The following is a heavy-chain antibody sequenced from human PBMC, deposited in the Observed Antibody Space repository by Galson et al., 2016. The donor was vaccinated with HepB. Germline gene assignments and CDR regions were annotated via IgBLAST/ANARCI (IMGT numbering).Heavy chain of an antibody. V-gene: IGHV3-48*03. CDR2: ISSSGNSV. CDR3: AKDRGGLVPGPLGY. CDR1: GSSFTSHE. Sequence: SLRLSCAASAASGSSFTSHEMNWVRQAPGKGLEWVSQISSSGNSVYYSYSVEGRFTISRDNGKMSVFLQMNSLRAEDTAVYYCAKDRGGLVPGPLGYWGQGALVTVAS. D-gene: IGHD3-10*01. J-gene: IGHJ4*02.